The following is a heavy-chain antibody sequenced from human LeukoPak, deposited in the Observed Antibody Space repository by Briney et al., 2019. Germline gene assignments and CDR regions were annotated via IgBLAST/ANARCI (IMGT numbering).Heavy chain of an antibody. Sequence: GGSLRLSCAATGCTFSGSWMSWVRQAPGIGLGWVANIKQDGSEENYVESVKGRFTISRDNAKNSLYLQMNSLRAEDTAVYYCAREVGFCSGGDCYFWFDPWGQGTLVTVSS. CDR1: GCTFSGSW. D-gene: IGHD2-15*01. J-gene: IGHJ5*02. CDR2: IKQDGSEE. CDR3: AREVGFCSGGDCYFWFDP. V-gene: IGHV3-7*05.